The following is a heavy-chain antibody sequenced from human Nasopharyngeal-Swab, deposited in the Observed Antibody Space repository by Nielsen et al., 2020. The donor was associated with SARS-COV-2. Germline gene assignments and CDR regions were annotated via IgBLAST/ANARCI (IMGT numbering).Heavy chain of an antibody. Sequence: ASVKVSCKASGYTFINYGITWVRQAPGQGLEWMGWSSAYNSNTNYAQKFQGRLTMTTDTSTNTAYMELSSLRSDDTAVYYCSRKRGEQWLSQFDYWGQGTLVTVSS. CDR2: SSAYNSNT. CDR3: SRKRGEQWLSQFDY. J-gene: IGHJ4*02. CDR1: GYTFINYG. D-gene: IGHD6-19*01. V-gene: IGHV1-18*01.